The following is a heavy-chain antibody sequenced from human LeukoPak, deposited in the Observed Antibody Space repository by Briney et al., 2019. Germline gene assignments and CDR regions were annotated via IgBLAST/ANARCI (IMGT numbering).Heavy chain of an antibody. CDR2: IYSGGST. CDR1: GFTFSSYA. Sequence: GGSLRLSCAASGFTFSSYAMSWVRQAPGKGLEWVSVIYSGGSTYYADSVKGRFTISRDNSKNTLYLQMNSLRAEDTAVYYCARDKGKYCSGGSCPGSFDYWGQGTLVTVSS. V-gene: IGHV3-66*01. J-gene: IGHJ4*02. CDR3: ARDKGKYCSGGSCPGSFDY. D-gene: IGHD2-15*01.